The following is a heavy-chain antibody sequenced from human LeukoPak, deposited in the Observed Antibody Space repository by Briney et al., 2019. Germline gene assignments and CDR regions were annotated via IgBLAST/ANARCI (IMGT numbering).Heavy chain of an antibody. D-gene: IGHD6-13*01. CDR1: GFTFSSYS. CDR2: ISSSSSYI. Sequence: PGGSLRLSCAASGFTFSSYSMNWVRQAPGKGLEWVSSISSSSSYIYYADSVKGRFTISRDNAKNSLYLQMNGLRAEDTAVYYCARVVAAADSLPYDYWGQGTLVTVSS. CDR3: ARVVAAADSLPYDY. V-gene: IGHV3-21*01. J-gene: IGHJ4*02.